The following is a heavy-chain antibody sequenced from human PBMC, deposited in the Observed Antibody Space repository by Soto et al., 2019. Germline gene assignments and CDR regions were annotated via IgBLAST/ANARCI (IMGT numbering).Heavy chain of an antibody. V-gene: IGHV3-11*05. CDR1: GFTFSDYY. CDR3: ARDGVRASDH. D-gene: IGHD3-10*01. CDR2: ISSSSSST. J-gene: IGHJ4*02. Sequence: QVKLVESGGGFVKPGGSLRLSCAASGFTFSDYYMSWIRLAPGKGLEWVSYISSSSSSTNYADSVKGRFTISRDNAKNSLYLQMNSLRAEDTAVYYCARDGVRASDHWGQGTLVTVSS.